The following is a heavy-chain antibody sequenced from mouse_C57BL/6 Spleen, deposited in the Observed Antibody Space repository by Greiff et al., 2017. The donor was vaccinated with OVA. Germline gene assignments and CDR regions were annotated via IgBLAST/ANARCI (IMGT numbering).Heavy chain of an antibody. V-gene: IGHV1-53*01. D-gene: IGHD4-1*01. CDR2: INPSNGGT. CDR3: ARLTRLGGLAWFAY. J-gene: IGHJ3*01. CDR1: GYTFTSYW. Sequence: VQLQQSGTELVKPGASVKLSCKASGYTFTSYWMHWVKQRPGQGLEWIGNINPSNGGTNYNEKFKSKATLTVDKSSSTAYMQLSSLTSEDSAVYYCARLTRLGGLAWFAYWGQGTLVTVSA.